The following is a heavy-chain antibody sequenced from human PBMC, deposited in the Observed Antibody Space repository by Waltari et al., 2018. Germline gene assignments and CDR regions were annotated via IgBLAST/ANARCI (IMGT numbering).Heavy chain of an antibody. CDR3: TRRGFRRHGGMDV. D-gene: IGHD4-17*01. CDR2: IRSKVFGWTT. CDR1: GFTFGDYA. Sequence: EVQLVESGGGLVQPGRSLRLSCTASGFTFGDYAMSWVRQAPGKGLEWVGFIRSKVFGWTTEYAASVKGIFTISRDDSKSIAYLQMNSLKTEDTAVYYCTRRGFRRHGGMDVWGQGTTVTVSS. V-gene: IGHV3-49*04. J-gene: IGHJ6*02.